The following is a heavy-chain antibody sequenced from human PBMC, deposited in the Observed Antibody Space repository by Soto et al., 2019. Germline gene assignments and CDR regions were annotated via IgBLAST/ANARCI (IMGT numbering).Heavy chain of an antibody. CDR3: ASGDATKIVVTTYYAMDV. D-gene: IGHD3-22*01. J-gene: IGHJ6*02. CDR1: GGSLSNFG. CDR2: IIPVFGTP. V-gene: IGHV1-69*12. Sequence: QVQLVQSGAEVKKPGSSVKVSCTASGGSLSNFGISWVRQAPGQGLEWMGAIIPVFGTPNYAQKFQDRVTXXAXXSTTTVYMEGRSLTAEDTAVYYCASGDATKIVVTTYYAMDVWGQGTTVTVSS.